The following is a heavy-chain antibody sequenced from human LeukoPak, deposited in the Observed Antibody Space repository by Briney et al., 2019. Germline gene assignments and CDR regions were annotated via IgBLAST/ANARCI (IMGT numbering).Heavy chain of an antibody. CDR3: AKEYHPRVATAYDY. CDR2: ISYDGKNK. V-gene: IGHV3-30*18. Sequence: GGSLRLSCAVSGFTYSSHNMHWVRQAPGKGLEWVAVISYDGKNKYYGDSVKGRFTISRDNSKSTLYLQMNSLRPEDTAVYYCAKEYHPRVATAYDYWGQGTLVTVSS. J-gene: IGHJ4*02. CDR1: GFTYSSHN. D-gene: IGHD1-14*01.